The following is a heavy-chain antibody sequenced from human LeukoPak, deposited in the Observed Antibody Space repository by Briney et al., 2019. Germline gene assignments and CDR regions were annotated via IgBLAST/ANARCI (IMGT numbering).Heavy chain of an antibody. CDR1: GGTFRSYA. D-gene: IGHD3-22*01. V-gene: IGHV1-69*04. Sequence: SVPVSYKASGGTFRSYAISWLGQAPGQELEWMGRIIPILGIAIYAQKLQGRVAITADKSPSTAYKVLSSLRSEDTAVYYCASNPYHSGYSGRENYCGMDVWVQGTTVGVSS. CDR3: ASNPYHSGYSGRENYCGMDV. CDR2: IIPILGIA. J-gene: IGHJ6*02.